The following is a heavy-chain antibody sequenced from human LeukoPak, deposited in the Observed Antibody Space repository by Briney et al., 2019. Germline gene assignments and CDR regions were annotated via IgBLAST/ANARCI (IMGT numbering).Heavy chain of an antibody. CDR2: IYYSGST. CDR3: ARGTGDSGSYYYFDY. Sequence: SETLSLTRTVSGGSISSYYWSWIRQPPGKGLEWIGYIYYSGSTNYNPSLKSRVTISVDTSKNQFSLKLSSVTAADTAVYYCARGTGDSGSYYYFDYWGQGTLVTVSS. D-gene: IGHD1-26*01. V-gene: IGHV4-59*12. J-gene: IGHJ4*02. CDR1: GGSISSYY.